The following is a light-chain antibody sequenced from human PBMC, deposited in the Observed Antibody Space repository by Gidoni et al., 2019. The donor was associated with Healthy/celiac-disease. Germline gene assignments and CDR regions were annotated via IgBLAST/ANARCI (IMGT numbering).Light chain of an antibody. J-gene: IGLJ2*01. CDR1: SSDVGGYNY. Sequence: QSALTQPPSASGSPGKSVTISCTGTSSDVGGYNYVSWYQQHPGKAPKLMISAVSTRPSVVPDRFSGSKSGNTASLTVSGLQAEDEADYYCSSYAGSNNLVFGGGTKLTVL. CDR2: AVS. V-gene: IGLV2-8*01. CDR3: SSYAGSNNLV.